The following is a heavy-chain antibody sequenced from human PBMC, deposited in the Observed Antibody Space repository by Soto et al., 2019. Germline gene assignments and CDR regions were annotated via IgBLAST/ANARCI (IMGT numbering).Heavy chain of an antibody. J-gene: IGHJ5*02. Sequence: SETLSLTCTLSGGSISSYYWNWIRQPPGKALEWIGYIYYSGKTNYIPSLKSRVTISVDTSKNQFSLKLSSVTAADTAVYYCARVIRYDFWSGYPVLGFDPWGQGTLVTVSS. CDR2: IYYSGKT. V-gene: IGHV4-59*01. CDR3: ARVIRYDFWSGYPVLGFDP. CDR1: GGSISSYY. D-gene: IGHD3-3*01.